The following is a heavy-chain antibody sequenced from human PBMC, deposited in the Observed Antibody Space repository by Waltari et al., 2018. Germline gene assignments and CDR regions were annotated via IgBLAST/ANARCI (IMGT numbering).Heavy chain of an antibody. Sequence: QLQLQESGPGLVKPSETLSLTCTVSGGSISSSSYYWGWIRQSPGKGLEWIGSIYYSGSTYYNPSLKSRVTISVDTSKNQFSLKLSSVTAADTAVYYCARDQYRDIVVVPAALYDYWGQGTLVTVSS. V-gene: IGHV4-39*07. D-gene: IGHD2-2*01. CDR1: GGSISSSSYY. CDR3: ARDQYRDIVVVPAALYDY. J-gene: IGHJ4*02. CDR2: IYYSGST.